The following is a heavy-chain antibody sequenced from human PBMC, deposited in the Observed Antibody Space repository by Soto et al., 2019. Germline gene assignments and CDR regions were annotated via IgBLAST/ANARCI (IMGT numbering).Heavy chain of an antibody. CDR3: ARAGLKTLALATIY. V-gene: IGHV1-2*02. Sequence: ASVKVSCKASGYTFTDYYLHWVRQSPGQGLEWMGWIHPNSGGTKFPQQFQGRVIMTRDTSISTAYMELSRLTSDDTAVYYCARAGLKTLALATIYWGQGTLVTVSS. CDR2: IHPNSGGT. CDR1: GYTFTDYY. J-gene: IGHJ4*02. D-gene: IGHD5-12*01.